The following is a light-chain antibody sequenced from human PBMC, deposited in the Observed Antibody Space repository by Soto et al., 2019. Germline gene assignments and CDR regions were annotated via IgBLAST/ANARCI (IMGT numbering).Light chain of an antibody. J-gene: IGKJ1*01. CDR2: LGS. V-gene: IGKV2-28*01. CDR3: MQTLQTPT. Sequence: DIVMTQSPLSLPVTPGEPASISCRSSRNLMHSNGYNYLDWYLKKPGQSPRLLIYLGSNRASGVPDRFSGSGSGTDFIMRISRVEAEDVGVYYCMQTLQTPTFGQGTKVEIK. CDR1: RNLMHSNGYNY.